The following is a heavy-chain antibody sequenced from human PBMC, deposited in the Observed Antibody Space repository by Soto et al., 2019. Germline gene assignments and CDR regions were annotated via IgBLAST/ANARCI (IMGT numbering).Heavy chain of an antibody. CDR3: ANMPLSDYSKPQSFYYYMDV. V-gene: IGHV4-31*03. J-gene: IGHJ6*03. CDR2: VYYSGST. CDR1: GDSINSGGYY. Sequence: PSETLSLTCTVSGDSINSGGYYWSWIRQHPGKGLEWIGYVYYSGSTYYNPSLKSRVTISVDTSKNQFSLKLSSVTAADTAVYYCANMPLSDYSKPQSFYYYMDVWGNGTTVTVSS. D-gene: IGHD4-4*01.